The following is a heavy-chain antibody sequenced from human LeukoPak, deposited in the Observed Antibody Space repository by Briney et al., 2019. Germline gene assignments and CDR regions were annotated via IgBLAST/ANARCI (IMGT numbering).Heavy chain of an antibody. CDR2: IYHSGST. CDR3: ASLPYDILTGYKVVYYFDY. J-gene: IGHJ4*02. V-gene: IGHV4-38-2*01. CDR1: GYSITSGYY. D-gene: IGHD3-9*01. Sequence: SETLSLTCAVSGYSITSGYYCAWIRQPPGKGLEWIGNIYHSGSTYYNPSLKSRVTISVDTSKNQFSLKPSSVTAADTAVYYCASLPYDILTGYKVVYYFDYWGQGTLVTVSS.